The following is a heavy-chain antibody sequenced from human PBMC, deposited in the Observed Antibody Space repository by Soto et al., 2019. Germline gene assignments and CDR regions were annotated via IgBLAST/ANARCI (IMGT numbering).Heavy chain of an antibody. V-gene: IGHV4-59*06. CDR3: ARGSGSDFDY. J-gene: IGHJ4*02. Sequence: SETLSLTCTVAGSFIRSYYRSWIRQPPGKGLEWIGYIYYSGSTYYNPSLKSRVTISVDTSKNQFSLKLSSVTAADTAVYYCARGSGSDFDYWGQGTLVTVSS. D-gene: IGHD3-10*01. CDR2: IYYSGST. CDR1: GSFIRSYY.